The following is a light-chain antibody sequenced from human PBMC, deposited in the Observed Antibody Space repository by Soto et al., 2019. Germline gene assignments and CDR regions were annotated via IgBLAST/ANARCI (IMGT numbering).Light chain of an antibody. Sequence: DIQITQSPSSLSASVGDRVTITCRASQSITTYLNWYRQKPGKAPKLLIYAASSLQRGVPSRFGGSGSETEFTLSISSLQHEDFASYFCQPTYSATVTYGAWTKV. CDR3: QPTYSATVT. CDR2: AAS. V-gene: IGKV1-39*01. J-gene: IGKJ4*01. CDR1: QSITTY.